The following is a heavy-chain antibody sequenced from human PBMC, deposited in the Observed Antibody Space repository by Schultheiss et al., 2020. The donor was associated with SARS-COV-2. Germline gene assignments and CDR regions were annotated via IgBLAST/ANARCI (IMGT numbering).Heavy chain of an antibody. V-gene: IGHV4-61*02. J-gene: IGHJ6*02. CDR2: IYTSGST. CDR1: GGSISSGSYY. Sequence: SETLSLTCTVSGGSISSGSYYWSWIRQPAGKGLEWIGRIYTSGSTNYNPSLKSRVTMSVDTSKNQFSLKLSSVTAADTAIYYCARGGGDGMDVWGQGTTVTVSS. D-gene: IGHD3-16*01. CDR3: ARGGGDGMDV.